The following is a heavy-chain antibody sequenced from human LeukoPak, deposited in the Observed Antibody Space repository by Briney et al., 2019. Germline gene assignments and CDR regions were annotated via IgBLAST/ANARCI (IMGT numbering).Heavy chain of an antibody. J-gene: IGHJ4*02. V-gene: IGHV3-9*01. D-gene: IGHD6-6*01. CDR1: GFTFDDYA. Sequence: GGSLRLSCAASGFTFDDYAMHWVRQAPGKGLEWVSGISWNSGSIGYADSVKGRFTISRDNAKNSLYLQMNSLRAEDTAVYYCARGGAIVARLFDYWGQGTLVTVSS. CDR3: ARGGAIVARLFDY. CDR2: ISWNSGSI.